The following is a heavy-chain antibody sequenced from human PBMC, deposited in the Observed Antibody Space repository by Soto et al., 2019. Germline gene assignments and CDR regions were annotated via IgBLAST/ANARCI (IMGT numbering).Heavy chain of an antibody. CDR3: AREGPPDYVWGSYRYKASTYYFDY. V-gene: IGHV4-34*01. Sequence: QVQLQQWGAGLLKPSETLSLTCAVYGGSFSGYYWSWIRQPPGKGLEWIGEINHSGSTNYNPSLKSRVTISVDTSKNQFSLKLSSVTAADTAVYYCAREGPPDYVWGSYRYKASTYYFDYWGQGTLVTVSS. CDR1: GGSFSGYY. J-gene: IGHJ4*02. D-gene: IGHD3-16*02. CDR2: INHSGST.